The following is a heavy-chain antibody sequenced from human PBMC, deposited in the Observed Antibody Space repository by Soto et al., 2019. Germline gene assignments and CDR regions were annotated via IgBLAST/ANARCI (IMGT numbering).Heavy chain of an antibody. CDR2: ISYDGSNK. CDR1: GFTFSSYG. D-gene: IGHD5-12*01. J-gene: IGHJ5*02. V-gene: IGHV3-30*18. CDR3: AKGYSGYDSAFSA. Sequence: GGSLRLSCAASGFTFSSYGMHWVRQAPGKGLEWVAVISYDGSNKYYADSVKGRFTISRDNSKNTLYLQMNSLRAEDTAVYYCAKGYSGYDSAFSAWGQGTLVTVSS.